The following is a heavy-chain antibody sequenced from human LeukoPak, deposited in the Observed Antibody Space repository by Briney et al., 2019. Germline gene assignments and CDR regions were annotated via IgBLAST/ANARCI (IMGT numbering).Heavy chain of an antibody. V-gene: IGHV4-4*07. CDR1: GGSISSYF. CDR3: AREKNQLGFDP. J-gene: IGHJ5*02. D-gene: IGHD6-13*01. CDR2: IHTSGNT. Sequence: SETLSLTCTASGGSISSYFWSWIRQPAGKGLEWIGRIHTSGNTNYNPSLKSRVTMTVDTSKNQFSLNLTSVTAADTAEYYCAREKNQLGFDPWGQGTLVTVSS.